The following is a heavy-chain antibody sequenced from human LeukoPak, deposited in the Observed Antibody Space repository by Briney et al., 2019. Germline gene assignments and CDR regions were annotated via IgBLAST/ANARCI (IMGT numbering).Heavy chain of an antibody. V-gene: IGHV3-30*10. CDR3: ASDLDYGDIDDSFDV. Sequence: GGSLRLSCAASGFNFSSYAMHWVRQAPGKGLDWVAVISDGGDDKFYTDSVKGRFSISRDNSKNTLYLQMNSLRAEDTAAYHCASDLDYGDIDDSFDVWGQGTMVTVSS. J-gene: IGHJ3*01. CDR2: ISDGGDDK. CDR1: GFNFSSYA. D-gene: IGHD4-17*01.